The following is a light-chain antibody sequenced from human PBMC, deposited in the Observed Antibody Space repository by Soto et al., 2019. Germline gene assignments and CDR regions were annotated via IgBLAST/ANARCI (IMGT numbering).Light chain of an antibody. V-gene: IGLV4-69*01. CDR2: VNSGGSH. J-gene: IGLJ7*01. CDR1: SGHSNYA. CDR3: QTWGTGSAIVV. Sequence: QSVLTQSPSASASLGASVKLTCTLSSGHSNYAIAWHQRQPEKGPRFLMKVNSGGSHIKGDGIPDRFSGSSSGAERYLFISSLQSEDEADYYCQTWGTGSAIVVFGGGTQRTVL.